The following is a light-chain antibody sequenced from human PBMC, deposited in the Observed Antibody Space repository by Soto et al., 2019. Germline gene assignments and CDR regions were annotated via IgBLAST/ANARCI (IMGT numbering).Light chain of an antibody. Sequence: EIVLTQSPGTLSLSPGEGATLACRASQSVRSTYLAWYQQKPGQAPRLLIYGASSRATGIPDRFSGSGSGTDFTLTISRLEPEDFAVYYCQQYGNSPTWTFGQGTKVDIK. J-gene: IGKJ1*01. CDR1: QSVRSTY. CDR2: GAS. V-gene: IGKV3-20*01. CDR3: QQYGNSPTWT.